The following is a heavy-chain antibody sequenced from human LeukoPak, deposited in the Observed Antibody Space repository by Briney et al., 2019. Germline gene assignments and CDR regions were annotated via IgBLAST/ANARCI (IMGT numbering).Heavy chain of an antibody. CDR1: GFPVSSNY. Sequence: GGSLRLSCAASGFPVSSNYLAWVRQAPGKGLEWVSIIYSGANTYYADSVTGRFTISRDNFKNTLYLQMNGLRADDTAVYYCTKGHYYGSGSYWVWGQGTLVTVSS. J-gene: IGHJ4*02. CDR2: IYSGANT. V-gene: IGHV3-53*01. D-gene: IGHD3-10*01. CDR3: TKGHYYGSGSYWV.